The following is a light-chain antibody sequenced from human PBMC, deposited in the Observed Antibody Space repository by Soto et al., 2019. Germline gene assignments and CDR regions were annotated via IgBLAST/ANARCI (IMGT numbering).Light chain of an antibody. CDR1: QSVNSN. Sequence: TQSPANLSVSPGERATLSCRASQSVNSNLAWYQQKPGQAPSLLIYGASTRATGIPARFSGSGSGTEFTLIIFSLQSEDFAVYYCQLYNFLPLGFGGGSIVDIK. V-gene: IGKV3-15*01. CDR3: QLYNFLPLG. CDR2: GAS. J-gene: IGKJ4*01.